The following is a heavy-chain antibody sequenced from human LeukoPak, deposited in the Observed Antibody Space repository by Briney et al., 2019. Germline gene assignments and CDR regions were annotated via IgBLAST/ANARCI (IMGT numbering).Heavy chain of an antibody. Sequence: GESLKISCKGSGSSFTSYWIGWVRQMPGKGLEWMGIIYPGDSDTRYSPSFQGQVTISADKSISTAYLQWSSLKASDTAMYYCARHRPFGGYSYVSDPALYYFDYWGQGTLVTVSS. CDR1: GSSFTSYW. CDR2: IYPGDSDT. V-gene: IGHV5-51*01. D-gene: IGHD5-18*01. J-gene: IGHJ4*02. CDR3: ARHRPFGGYSYVSDPALYYFDY.